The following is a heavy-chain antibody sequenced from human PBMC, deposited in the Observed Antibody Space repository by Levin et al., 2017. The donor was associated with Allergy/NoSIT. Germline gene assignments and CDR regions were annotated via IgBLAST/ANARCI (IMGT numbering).Heavy chain of an antibody. V-gene: IGHV1-69*13. CDR3: ALPAARRDYFDY. CDR1: GGTFSSYA. Sequence: SVKVSCKASGGTFSSYAISWVRQAPGQGLEWMGGIIPIFGTANYAQKFQGRVTITADESTSTAYMELSSLRSEDTAVYYCALPAARRDYFDYWGQGTLVTVSS. J-gene: IGHJ4*02. CDR2: IIPIFGTA. D-gene: IGHD2-2*01.